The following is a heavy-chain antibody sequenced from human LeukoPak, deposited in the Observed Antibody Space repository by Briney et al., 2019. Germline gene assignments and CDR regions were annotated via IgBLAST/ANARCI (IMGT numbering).Heavy chain of an antibody. CDR1: GGSISSYY. J-gene: IGHJ4*02. CDR2: FCTTGST. D-gene: IGHD1-14*01. CDR3: ATGAGDFDH. Sequence: SETLSLTCTVSGGSISSYYWSWLRQPAGKGLEWIGRFCTTGSTNYSPSLKSRVTMSVDTSKNQFSLNLISVTAADTAVYYCATGAGDFDHWGQGILVTVSS. V-gene: IGHV4-4*07.